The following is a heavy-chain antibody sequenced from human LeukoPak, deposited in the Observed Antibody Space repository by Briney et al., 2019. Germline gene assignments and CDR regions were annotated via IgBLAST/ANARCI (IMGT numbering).Heavy chain of an antibody. CDR2: ISGSGVST. CDR1: GFTFSSYA. CDR3: AKMGAYGSGTTPVNY. J-gene: IGHJ4*02. D-gene: IGHD3-10*01. V-gene: IGHV3-23*01. Sequence: GGSLRLSCAASGFTFSSYAMSWVRQAPGKGLEWVSAISGSGVSTYYADSVKGRFTISRDNSKNTLYLQMNSLRAEDTAVYYCAKMGAYGSGTTPVNYWGQGTLVTVSS.